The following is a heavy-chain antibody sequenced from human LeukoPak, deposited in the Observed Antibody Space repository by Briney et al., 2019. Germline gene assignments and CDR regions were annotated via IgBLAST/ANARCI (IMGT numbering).Heavy chain of an antibody. CDR3: ARDYYGRRYYDFWSGPEYFQH. J-gene: IGHJ1*01. Sequence: GGSLRLSCAASGFTVSSNYMSWVRQAPGKGLEWVSVIYSGGSTYYADSVKGRFTISRDNAKNSLYLQMNSLRAEDTAVYYCARDYYGRRYYDFWSGPEYFQHWGQGTLVTVSS. V-gene: IGHV3-53*01. CDR1: GFTVSSNY. CDR2: IYSGGST. D-gene: IGHD3-3*01.